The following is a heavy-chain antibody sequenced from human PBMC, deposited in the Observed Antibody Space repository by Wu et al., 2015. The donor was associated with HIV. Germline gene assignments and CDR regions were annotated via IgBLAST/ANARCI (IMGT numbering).Heavy chain of an antibody. V-gene: IGHV1-8*01. Sequence: QEQLVQSETEMKRPGASLKVSCKASGYTFTDYDINWVRQATGQGLEWMGWMNPKSGNTGYPQKFQGRITMTRDTSISTAYMELSSLRSEDTAIYYCARVKGFIKGPSDVWGQGTLVTVSS. D-gene: IGHD3-10*01. CDR1: GYTFTDYD. J-gene: IGHJ3*01. CDR2: MNPKSGNT. CDR3: ARVKGFIKGPSDV.